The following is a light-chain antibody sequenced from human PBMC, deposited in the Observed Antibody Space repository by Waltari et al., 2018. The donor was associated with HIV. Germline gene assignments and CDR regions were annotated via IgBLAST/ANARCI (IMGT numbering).Light chain of an antibody. Sequence: QSILTQPPSVSGAPGQRVIISCTGSSSNIGAGYEVHGYQQLPGRAPKLLIFGNTNRPSGVPDRFSGSKSGASASLAITGLQADDEADYFCQSYDSSLSGSYVFGSGTKVTVL. CDR2: GNT. V-gene: IGLV1-40*01. CDR1: SSNIGAGYE. J-gene: IGLJ1*01. CDR3: QSYDSSLSGSYV.